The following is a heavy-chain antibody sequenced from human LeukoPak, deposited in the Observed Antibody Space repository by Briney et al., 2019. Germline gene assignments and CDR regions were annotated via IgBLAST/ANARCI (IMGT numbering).Heavy chain of an antibody. CDR2: ISWNSGTI. Sequence: GGSLRLSCAASGFTFGDYAMHWVRQAPGKGLEWVSGISWNSGTIGYADSVKGRFTISRDNSKNTLYLQMNSLRAEDTAVYYCAKETTVTTGAAFDIWGQGAMVTVSS. V-gene: IGHV3-9*01. D-gene: IGHD4-17*01. CDR1: GFTFGDYA. CDR3: AKETTVTTGAAFDI. J-gene: IGHJ3*02.